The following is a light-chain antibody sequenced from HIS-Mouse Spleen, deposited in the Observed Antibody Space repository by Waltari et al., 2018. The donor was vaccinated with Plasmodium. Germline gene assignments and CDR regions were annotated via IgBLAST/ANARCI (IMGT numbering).Light chain of an antibody. CDR3: SSYAGSNNVV. V-gene: IGLV3-21*01. CDR1: NIGSKS. Sequence: SYVLTQPPSVSVAPGKTARITCGGNNIGSKSVHWYQQKPGQAPVLVVVNDSDRPAGVPGRFSGSKAGNTASMTVSGLQAEDEADYYCSSYAGSNNVVFGGGTKLTVL. J-gene: IGLJ2*01. CDR2: NDS.